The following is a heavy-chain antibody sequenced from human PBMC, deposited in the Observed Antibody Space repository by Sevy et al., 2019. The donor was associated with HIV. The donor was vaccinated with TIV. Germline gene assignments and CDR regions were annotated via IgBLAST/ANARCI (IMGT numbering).Heavy chain of an antibody. D-gene: IGHD3-16*01. Sequence: GGCLRLSCAASGFTFSSYSMNWVRQAPGKGLEWVSYISSSSSTIYYADSVKGRFTISRDNAKNSLYLQMNSLRDEDTAVYYCARDYPYDYVWGSFDYWGQGTLVTVSS. CDR2: ISSSSSTI. V-gene: IGHV3-48*02. CDR3: ARDYPYDYVWGSFDY. CDR1: GFTFSSYS. J-gene: IGHJ4*02.